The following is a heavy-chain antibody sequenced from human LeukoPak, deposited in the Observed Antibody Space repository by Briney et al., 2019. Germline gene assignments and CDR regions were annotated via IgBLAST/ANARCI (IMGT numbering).Heavy chain of an antibody. CDR3: ARSRMTTIVWFDP. Sequence: ASVTVSCKSSGYTFIDYYLNWVRQAPGQGLEWMGWLNPNSGGTNNAHTFQGRDTITTDTSMRTAYIELSRLASDDTAVYYCARSRMTTIVWFDPWGQGTLVTVAS. J-gene: IGHJ5*02. V-gene: IGHV1-2*02. D-gene: IGHD4-17*01. CDR1: GYTFIDYY. CDR2: LNPNSGGT.